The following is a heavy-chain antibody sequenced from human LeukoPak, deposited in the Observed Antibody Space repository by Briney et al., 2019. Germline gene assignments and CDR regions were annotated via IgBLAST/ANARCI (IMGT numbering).Heavy chain of an antibody. Sequence: GESLKISCKGSGYGFTSYWISWVRQMPGKGLEWMGRIDPSDSYTNYSPSFQGHVTISADKSISTAYLQWSSLKASDTTMYYCARHEIFSGSCPDYWGQGTLVTVSS. CDR1: GYGFTSYW. CDR3: ARHEIFSGSCPDY. D-gene: IGHD3-10*01. CDR2: IDPSDSYT. J-gene: IGHJ4*02. V-gene: IGHV5-10-1*01.